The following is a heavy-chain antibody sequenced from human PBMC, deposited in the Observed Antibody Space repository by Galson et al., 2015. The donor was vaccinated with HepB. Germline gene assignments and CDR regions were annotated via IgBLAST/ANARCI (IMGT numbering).Heavy chain of an antibody. CDR2: ISYDGSNK. V-gene: IGHV3-30*18. CDR1: GFTFSSYG. Sequence: SLRLSCAASGFTFSSYGMHWVRQAPGKGLEWVAVISYDGSNKYYADSVKGRFTISRDNSKNTLYPQMNSLRAEDTAVYYCAKDAGEGSSWYLEAFEIWGQGTMVTVSS. J-gene: IGHJ3*02. D-gene: IGHD6-13*01. CDR3: AKDAGEGSSWYLEAFEI.